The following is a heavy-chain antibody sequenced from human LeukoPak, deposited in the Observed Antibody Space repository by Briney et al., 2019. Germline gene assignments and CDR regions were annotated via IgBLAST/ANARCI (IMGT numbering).Heavy chain of an antibody. CDR2: MNPNSGNT. Sequence: ASVKVSCKASGHTFTSYDINWVRQATGQGLEWMGWMNPNSGNTGYAQKLQGRVTMTRDTSISTAYMELSSLACEDTAVYYCARVPSYNGGEGFYFYGLDVWGHGTTVTVSS. V-gene: IGHV1-8*01. J-gene: IGHJ6*02. CDR1: GHTFTSYD. D-gene: IGHD2-21*01. CDR3: ARVPSYNGGEGFYFYGLDV.